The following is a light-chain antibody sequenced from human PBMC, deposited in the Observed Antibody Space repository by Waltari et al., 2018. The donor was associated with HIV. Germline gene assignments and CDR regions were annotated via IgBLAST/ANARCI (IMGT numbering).Light chain of an antibody. V-gene: IGKV3-20*01. CDR2: GAS. CDR3: HHYGNSPST. Sequence: VLTQSPGTLSLSPGERATLSCRASQSVNANFFAWYQQRPGQAPRRLIYGASTRAPGSPDRFSGSGSGTDFTLTISRLEPEDFAVYYCHHYGNSPSTFGQGTTLDIK. CDR1: QSVNANF. J-gene: IGKJ2*01.